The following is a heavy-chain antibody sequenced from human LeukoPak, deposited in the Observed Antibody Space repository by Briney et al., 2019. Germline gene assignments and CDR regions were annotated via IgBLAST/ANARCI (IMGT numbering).Heavy chain of an antibody. V-gene: IGHV3-48*04. Sequence: GGSLRLSCAASGFSFRTYGMNWVRQAPGKGLEWISYINSDSDTVYYSNSVEGRFTISRDNAKNSLYLQMNSLRAEDTAMYYCAKDREGYGDYELDYWGQGTLVTVSS. CDR2: INSDSDTV. CDR1: GFSFRTYG. J-gene: IGHJ4*02. D-gene: IGHD4-17*01. CDR3: AKDREGYGDYELDY.